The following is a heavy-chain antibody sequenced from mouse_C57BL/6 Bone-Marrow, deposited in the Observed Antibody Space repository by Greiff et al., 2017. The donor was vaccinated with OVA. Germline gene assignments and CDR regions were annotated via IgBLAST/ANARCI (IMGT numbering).Heavy chain of an antibody. J-gene: IGHJ4*01. V-gene: IGHV1-63*01. Sequence: QVQLQQSGAELVRPGTSVKMSCKASGYTFTNYWIGWAKQRPGHGLEWIGDIYPGGGYTNYNEKFKGKATLTADQSSSTAYMQFSSLTSEDSAIYYCARSDYYGLYAMDYWGQGTSVTVSS. CDR2: IYPGGGYT. CDR1: GYTFTNYW. CDR3: ARSDYYGLYAMDY. D-gene: IGHD1-1*01.